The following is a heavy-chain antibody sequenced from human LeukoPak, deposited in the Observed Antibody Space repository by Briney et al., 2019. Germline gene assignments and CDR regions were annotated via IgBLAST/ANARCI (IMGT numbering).Heavy chain of an antibody. V-gene: IGHV1-2*02. CDR1: GYTLTGYY. J-gene: IGHJ4*02. CDR2: INPNSGGT. D-gene: IGHD5-12*01. CDR3: ARARVATTNPSDY. Sequence: ASVKVSCKASGYTLTGYYMHWVRQAPGQGLEWMGWINPNSGGTNYAQKFQGRVTMTRDTSISTAYMELSRLRSDDTAVYYCARARVATTNPSDYWGQGTLVTVSS.